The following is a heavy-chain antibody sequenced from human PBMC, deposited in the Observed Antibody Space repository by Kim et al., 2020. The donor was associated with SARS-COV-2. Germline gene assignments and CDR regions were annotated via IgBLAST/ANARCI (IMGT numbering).Heavy chain of an antibody. CDR2: IYYSGST. D-gene: IGHD4-17*01. CDR3: ARSDYGDYVEHYYYYGMAV. CDR1: GGSISSSSYY. Sequence: SETLSLTCTVSGGSISSSSYYWGWIRQPPGKGLEWIGSIYYSGSTYYNPSLKSRVTISVDTSKNQFSLKLSSVTAADTAVYYCARSDYGDYVEHYYYYGMAVWGQGTTVTVSS. V-gene: IGHV4-39*01. J-gene: IGHJ6*02.